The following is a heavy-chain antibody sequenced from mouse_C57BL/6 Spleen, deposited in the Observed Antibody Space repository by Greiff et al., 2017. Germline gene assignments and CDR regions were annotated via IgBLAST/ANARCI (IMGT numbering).Heavy chain of an antibody. Sequence: EVKLMESGGDLVKPGGSLKLSCAASGFTFSSYGMSWVRQTPDKRLEWVATISSGGSYTYYPDSVKGRFTISRDNAKNTLYLQMSSLKSEDTAMYYCASDSLYYYGSKAMDYWGQGTSVTVSS. CDR2: ISSGGSYT. V-gene: IGHV5-6*01. CDR3: ASDSLYYYGSKAMDY. J-gene: IGHJ4*01. CDR1: GFTFSSYG. D-gene: IGHD1-1*01.